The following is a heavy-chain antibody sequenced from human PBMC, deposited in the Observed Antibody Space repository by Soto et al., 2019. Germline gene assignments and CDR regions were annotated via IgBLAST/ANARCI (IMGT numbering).Heavy chain of an antibody. V-gene: IGHV1-69*01. Sequence: QVQLVQSGAEVKKPGSSVKVSCKASGGTFSSYAISWVRQSPGQGLEWMGGIIPIFGTANYAQKFQGRVTITADESTSTAYMELSCLRSEDTAVYYCARTRPRGDGSGSYYLYWGQGTLVTVSS. CDR1: GGTFSSYA. D-gene: IGHD3-10*01. CDR2: IIPIFGTA. CDR3: ARTRPRGDGSGSYYLY. J-gene: IGHJ4*02.